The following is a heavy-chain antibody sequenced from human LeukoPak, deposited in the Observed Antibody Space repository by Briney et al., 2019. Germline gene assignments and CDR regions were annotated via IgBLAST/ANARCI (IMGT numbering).Heavy chain of an antibody. CDR3: AREGRCAGTTCHFDF. D-gene: IGHD2-2*01. CDR2: ISSRSSYT. CDR1: GFTFSSYS. J-gene: IGHJ4*02. V-gene: IGHV3-21*01. Sequence: GGSLRLSCAVSGFTFSSYSMNWVRQAPGKGLEWVSSISSRSSYTYDADSVKGRFTISRDNAKNSLYLQMNSLRAADTAVYYCAREGRCAGTTCHFDFWGQGTLVTVSS.